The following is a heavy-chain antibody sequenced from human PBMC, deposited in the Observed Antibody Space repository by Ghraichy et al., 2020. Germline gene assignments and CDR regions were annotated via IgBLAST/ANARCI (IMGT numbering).Heavy chain of an antibody. V-gene: IGHV3-21*01. J-gene: IGHJ6*02. CDR2: ISSSSSYI. Sequence: GGSLRLSCEASGFTFSSYSMNWVRQAPGKGLEWVSSISSSSSYIYDAASVKGRFTISRDNAKNSLYLQMNSLRAEDTAVYYCARDGYRDGTGTPYYYGITVWGQGTTVTVSS. D-gene: IGHD5-18*01. CDR3: ARDGYRDGTGTPYYYGITV. CDR1: GFTFSSYS.